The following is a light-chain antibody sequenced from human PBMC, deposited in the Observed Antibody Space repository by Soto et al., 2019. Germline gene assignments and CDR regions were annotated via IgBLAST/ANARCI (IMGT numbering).Light chain of an antibody. J-gene: IGKJ1*01. CDR2: GAS. CDR1: QIVNSNY. Sequence: ENVLTQSPGTLSLSPGERATLSCRASQIVNSNYLAWYQHKRGQAPRLLIYGASSRATGIPDRFSGSGSGTDDTLPTSRLEDADVVADYCQQQNNCPRTFGQGTKVDIK. CDR3: QQQNNCPRT. V-gene: IGKV3-20*01.